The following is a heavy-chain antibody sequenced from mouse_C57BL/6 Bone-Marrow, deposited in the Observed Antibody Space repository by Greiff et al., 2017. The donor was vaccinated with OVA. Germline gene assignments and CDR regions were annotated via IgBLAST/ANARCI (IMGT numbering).Heavy chain of an antibody. J-gene: IGHJ4*01. CDR3: TTLALGMDY. CDR2: IDPENGDT. Sequence: DVKLQESGAELVRPGASVKLSCTASGFNIKDDYMHWVKQRPEQGLEWIGWIDPENGDTEYASKFQGKATITADTSSNTAYLQLSSLTSEDTAVYYCTTLALGMDYWGQGTSVTVSS. V-gene: IGHV14-4*01. CDR1: GFNIKDDY. D-gene: IGHD3-3*01.